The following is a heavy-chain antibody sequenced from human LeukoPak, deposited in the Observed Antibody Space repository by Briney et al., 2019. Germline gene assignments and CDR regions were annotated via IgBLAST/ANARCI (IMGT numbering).Heavy chain of an antibody. CDR3: ARGPGLLQTMPFDY. Sequence: ASVKVSCKASGHFNSYDINWVRQATGQGLEWMGWMNPNSGNTGYAQKFQGRVTMTRNTSITTAYMELSSLRSEDTAVYYSARGPGLLQTMPFDYWGQGTLVTVSS. V-gene: IGHV1-8*01. D-gene: IGHD2-15*01. CDR1: GHFNSYD. CDR2: MNPNSGNT. J-gene: IGHJ4*02.